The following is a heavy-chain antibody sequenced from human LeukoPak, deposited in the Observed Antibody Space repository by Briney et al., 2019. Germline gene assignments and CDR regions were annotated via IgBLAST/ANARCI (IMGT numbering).Heavy chain of an antibody. Sequence: SETLSLTCTVSGGSITSSRCYWGWIRQPPGKGLEWVGSIDSSGSAYYNPSLKSRVTISVDTSRNQFSLKLSSVTAADTAVYYCARPNIVATITAAMDVWGQGTTVTVAS. V-gene: IGHV4-39*01. CDR3: ARPNIVATITAAMDV. CDR2: IDSSGSA. J-gene: IGHJ6*02. D-gene: IGHD5-12*01. CDR1: GGSITSSRCY.